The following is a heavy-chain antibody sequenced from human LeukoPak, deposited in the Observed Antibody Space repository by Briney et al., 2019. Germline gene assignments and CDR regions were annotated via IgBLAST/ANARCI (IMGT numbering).Heavy chain of an antibody. V-gene: IGHV3-21*01. CDR2: ISSSSSYI. CDR1: GFTFSSYS. J-gene: IGHJ4*02. D-gene: IGHD2-21*01. Sequence: GGSLRLSCAASGFTFSSYSMNWVRQAPGKGLEWVSSISSSSSYIYYADSVKGRFTISRDNAKNSRYLQMNSLRAEDTAVYYCAMVASSSAPSDYWGQGTLVTVSS. CDR3: AMVASSSAPSDY.